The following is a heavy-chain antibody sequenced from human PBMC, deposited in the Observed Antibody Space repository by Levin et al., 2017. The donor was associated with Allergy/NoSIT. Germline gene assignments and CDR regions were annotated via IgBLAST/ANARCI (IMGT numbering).Heavy chain of an antibody. CDR3: EREAMVADAPHYFDS. CDR2: IHQSGTT. D-gene: IGHD6-19*01. V-gene: IGHV4-38-2*02. Sequence: SETLSLTCSISTSSISSVYYWAWVRQTPGKGLEWIGSIHQSGTTFHNPSLMGRVTMFVDKSKNRFSLSLTFVTAADTAVYYCEREAMVADAPHYFDSWGQGARVTVSS. J-gene: IGHJ4*02. CDR1: TSSISSVYY.